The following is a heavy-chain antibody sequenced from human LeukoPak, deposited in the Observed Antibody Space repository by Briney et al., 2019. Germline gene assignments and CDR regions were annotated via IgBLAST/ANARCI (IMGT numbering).Heavy chain of an antibody. CDR2: ISSTSSTI. J-gene: IGHJ5*02. D-gene: IGHD5-18*01. V-gene: IGHV3-48*02. CDR1: GFTFNAYA. CDR3: AKEHEDTGSYNWFDP. Sequence: GGSLRLSCAASGFTFNAYAMNWVRQAPGKGLEWVSYISSTSSTIYYADSVKGRFTISRDNAKNSLYLQMNSLRDEDTAVYYCAKEHEDTGSYNWFDPWGQGTLVTVSS.